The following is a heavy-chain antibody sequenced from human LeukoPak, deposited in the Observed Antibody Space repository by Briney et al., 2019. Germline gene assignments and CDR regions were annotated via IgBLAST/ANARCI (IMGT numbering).Heavy chain of an antibody. CDR1: GFTFDDYA. Sequence: TGGSLRLSCAASGFTFDDYAMHWVRQAPGKGLEWVSGISWNSGSIGYADSVKGRFTVSRDNAKNTLYLQIDSLRAEDSAIYYCARDRAERNWTYHTLFDYWGQGTPVTVSS. J-gene: IGHJ4*02. D-gene: IGHD1-7*01. CDR2: ISWNSGSI. V-gene: IGHV3-9*01. CDR3: ARDRAERNWTYHTLFDY.